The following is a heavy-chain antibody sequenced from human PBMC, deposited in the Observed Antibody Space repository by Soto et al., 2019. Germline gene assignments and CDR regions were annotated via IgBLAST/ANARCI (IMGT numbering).Heavy chain of an antibody. J-gene: IGHJ5*02. CDR2: ISHDGGAT. CDR3: AKDWGSSGWYNWFDP. V-gene: IGHV3-30*18. D-gene: IGHD6-13*01. Sequence: QVQLVESGGGVVQSGRSLRLSCAASGFTFSTSGMHWIRQAPGKGLEWVAMISHDGGATYYVDSVKGRFTISRDTDKNTLHLQMDSLRPEDTAIYYCAKDWGSSGWYNWFDPWGQGTLVTVSS. CDR1: GFTFSTSG.